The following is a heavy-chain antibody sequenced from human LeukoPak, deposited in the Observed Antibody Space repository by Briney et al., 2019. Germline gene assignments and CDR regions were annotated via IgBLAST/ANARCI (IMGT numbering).Heavy chain of an antibody. Sequence: HSGGSLRLSCAASGFTFSSYAMSWVRQAPGKGLEWVSAISGSGGSTYYADSVRGRITISRDNSKNTLYLQMNSLRAEDTAVYYCAKASLREQQLVPYYYYYYMDVWGKGTTVTVSS. V-gene: IGHV3-23*01. CDR1: GFTFSSYA. CDR3: AKASLREQQLVPYYYYYYMDV. CDR2: ISGSGGST. D-gene: IGHD6-13*01. J-gene: IGHJ6*03.